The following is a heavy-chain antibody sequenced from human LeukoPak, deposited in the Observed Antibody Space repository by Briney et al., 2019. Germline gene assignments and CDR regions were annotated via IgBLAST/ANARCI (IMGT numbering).Heavy chain of an antibody. Sequence: GGSLRLSCAASGFTFSTYNMNWVRRAPGKGLEWVSSITSSSSYIYYGDSVKGRFTISRDNAKNSLYLQMNSLRAEDTAVYYCARESIPLYGDYVNWFDPWGQGTLVTVSS. CDR2: ITSSSSYI. CDR1: GFTFSTYN. D-gene: IGHD2-21*02. CDR3: ARESIPLYGDYVNWFDP. J-gene: IGHJ5*02. V-gene: IGHV3-21*01.